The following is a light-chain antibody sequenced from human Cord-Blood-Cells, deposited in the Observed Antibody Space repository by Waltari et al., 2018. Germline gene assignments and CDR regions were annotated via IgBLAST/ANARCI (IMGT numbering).Light chain of an antibody. CDR1: QSISSW. Sequence: DIQMTQSPSTLSASVGDRVTLTCRASQSISSWLAWYQQKPGKAPKHLIYKGSSLESGVPSRFSGSGSGTEFNLTIRSLQPDDFATYYCQQYNSYSSSGGGTKVEIK. J-gene: IGKJ4*02. V-gene: IGKV1-5*03. CDR2: KGS. CDR3: QQYNSYSS.